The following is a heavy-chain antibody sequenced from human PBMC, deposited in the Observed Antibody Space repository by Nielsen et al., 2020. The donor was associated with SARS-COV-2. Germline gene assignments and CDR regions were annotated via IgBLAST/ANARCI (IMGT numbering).Heavy chain of an antibody. V-gene: IGHV4-59*12. CDR3: ARDGMQLGMGY. Sequence: SETLSLTCTVSGGSISRYYWSWIRQPPRKGLEWLGYIYYSGSVNYNPSLKSRVTISVDTSKNQISLKLSSVTAADTAVYYCARDGMQLGMGYWGQGTLVTVSS. CDR1: GGSISRYY. CDR2: IYYSGSV. J-gene: IGHJ4*02. D-gene: IGHD6-13*01.